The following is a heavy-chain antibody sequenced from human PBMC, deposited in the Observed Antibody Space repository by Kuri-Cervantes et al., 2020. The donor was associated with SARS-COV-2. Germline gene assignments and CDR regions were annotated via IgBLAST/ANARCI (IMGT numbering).Heavy chain of an antibody. J-gene: IGHJ4*02. CDR3: ARGGGVGYDS. CDR1: GFNFSSDW. Sequence: GESLKISCATSGFNFSSDWMSWVRQAPGKGLEWVGNIKQDGSEKNYVDSVEGRFIISRDNAKNSLYLQMDRLRVDDTAVYYCARGGGVGYDSWGQGTLVTVSS. CDR2: IKQDGSEK. D-gene: IGHD3-16*01. V-gene: IGHV3-7*01.